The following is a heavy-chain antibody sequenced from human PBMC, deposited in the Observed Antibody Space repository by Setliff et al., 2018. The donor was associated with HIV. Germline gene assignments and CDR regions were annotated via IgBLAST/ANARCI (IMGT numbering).Heavy chain of an antibody. CDR3: ARDKWASGFDF. CDR1: GFSFSNYA. V-gene: IGHV3-48*01. D-gene: IGHD1-26*01. Sequence: GGSLRLSCSASGFSFSNYAMHWVRQAPGKGLEWVSYISMSSHTSVIYSDSVKGRFTISRDNARNSFYLQMNSLRVDDTAVYFCARDKWASGFDFWGHGTLVTVSS. CDR2: ISMSSHTSV. J-gene: IGHJ4*01.